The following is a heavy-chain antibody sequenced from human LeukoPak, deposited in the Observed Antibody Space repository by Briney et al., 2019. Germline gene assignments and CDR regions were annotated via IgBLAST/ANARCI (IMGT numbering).Heavy chain of an antibody. D-gene: IGHD6-13*01. Sequence: PSETLSLTCAVYGGSFSGYYWSWIRQPLGKGLEWIGEINHSGSTNYNPSLKSRVTISVDTSKNQFSLKLSSVTAADTAVYYCARGLRIFSSWAYRWFDPWGQGTLVTVSS. V-gene: IGHV4-34*01. J-gene: IGHJ5*02. CDR3: ARGLRIFSSWAYRWFDP. CDR1: GGSFSGYY. CDR2: INHSGST.